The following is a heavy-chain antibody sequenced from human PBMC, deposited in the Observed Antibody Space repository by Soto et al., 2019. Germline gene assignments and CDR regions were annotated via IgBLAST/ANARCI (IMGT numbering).Heavy chain of an antibody. Sequence: SETLSLTCTVSGGSISSYYWSWIRQPPGKGLECIGYIYYSGSTNYNPSLKSRVTISVDTSKNQFSLKLSSVTAADTAVYYCARQYCSGGSCFDYWGQGTRVTVAS. V-gene: IGHV4-59*08. D-gene: IGHD2-15*01. CDR2: IYYSGST. CDR3: ARQYCSGGSCFDY. CDR1: GGSISSYY. J-gene: IGHJ4*02.